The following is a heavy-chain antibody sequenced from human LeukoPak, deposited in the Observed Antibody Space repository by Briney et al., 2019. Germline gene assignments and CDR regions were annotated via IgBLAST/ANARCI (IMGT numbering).Heavy chain of an antibody. Sequence: SETLSLTCTVSGVSISSSNSYWGWIRQPPGKGLEWIGSIYYSGNTYYNASLKSQVSISIDTSKNQFSLRLTSVTAADTAVYYCAIQTGSGLFILPGGQGTLVTVSS. J-gene: IGHJ4*02. CDR1: GVSISSSNSY. V-gene: IGHV4-39*01. D-gene: IGHD3/OR15-3a*01. CDR2: IYYSGNT. CDR3: AIQTGSGLFILP.